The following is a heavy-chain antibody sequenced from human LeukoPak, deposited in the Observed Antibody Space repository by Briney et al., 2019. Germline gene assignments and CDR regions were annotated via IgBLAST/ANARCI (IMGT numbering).Heavy chain of an antibody. D-gene: IGHD6-19*01. Sequence: KSSETLSLTCTVSGGSISNYYWSWIRQPPGKGLEWIGYIYYSGSTNYNPSLKSRVTISVDTSKNQFSLKLSSVTAADTALYYCARDVAVAGTRVFDYWGQGTLVTVSS. V-gene: IGHV4-59*01. CDR2: IYYSGST. J-gene: IGHJ4*02. CDR3: ARDVAVAGTRVFDY. CDR1: GGSISNYY.